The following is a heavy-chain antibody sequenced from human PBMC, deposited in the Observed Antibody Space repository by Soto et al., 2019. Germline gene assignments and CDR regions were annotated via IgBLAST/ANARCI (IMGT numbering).Heavy chain of an antibody. CDR2: MNPNSGNT. CDR1: GYTFTSYD. D-gene: IGHD3-16*01. CDR3: AIAGGYGWFDP. Sequence: QVQLVQSGAEVKKPGASVKVSCKASGYTFTSYDINWVRQATGQGLGWMGWMNPNSGNTDYAQKFQGRVTMTRNTSRRTAYMELSSMSSQDTAVYYCAIAGGYGWFDPWGQGTLVTVSS. V-gene: IGHV1-8*01. J-gene: IGHJ5*02.